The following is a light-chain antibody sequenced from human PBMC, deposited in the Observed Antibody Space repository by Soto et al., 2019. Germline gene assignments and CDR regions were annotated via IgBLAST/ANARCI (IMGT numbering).Light chain of an antibody. CDR2: LGS. V-gene: IGKV2-28*01. J-gene: IGKJ1*01. Sequence: DIVMTQSPLSLPVTPGEPASISCRSSQTLLHSNGYNYLDWYLQKPGQSPQLLISLGSDRASGVPDRFSGSGSGTDFTLKISRVEAEDVGVYYCMQSIQTPWTFGQGTNVGIK. CDR1: QTLLHSNGYNY. CDR3: MQSIQTPWT.